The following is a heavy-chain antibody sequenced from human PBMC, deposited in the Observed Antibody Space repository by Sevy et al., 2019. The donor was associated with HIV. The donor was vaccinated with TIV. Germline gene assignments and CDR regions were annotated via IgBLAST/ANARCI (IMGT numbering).Heavy chain of an antibody. CDR1: GGSISSFY. D-gene: IGHD5-18*01. J-gene: IGHJ4*02. V-gene: IGHV4-59*01. CDR2: ISYSGST. Sequence: SETLSLTCTVSGGSISSFYWNWIRQSPGKGLEWIGYISYSGSTNYNTSLKSRDTISVDTSKNQYSLNLSAVTAADTADYYCARGIFSYGYWREFDYWGQGNLVTVSS. CDR3: ARGIFSYGYWREFDY.